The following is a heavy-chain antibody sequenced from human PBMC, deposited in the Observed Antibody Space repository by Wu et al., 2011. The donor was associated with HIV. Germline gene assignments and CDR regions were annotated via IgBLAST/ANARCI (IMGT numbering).Heavy chain of an antibody. V-gene: IGHV1-69*06. Sequence: QVQLMQSGAEVKKPWVLGEGLLQGFWSTFSNYAISWVRQAPGQGLEWMGGISPFFGTANYAQKFQGRVTMTGDTSTSTVYMELSSLRFEDTAVYYCARGTKTRETFILGELSSEEGDFDYWGQGTLVTVSS. D-gene: IGHD3-16*02. J-gene: IGHJ4*02. CDR3: ARGTKTRETFILGELSSEEGDFDY. CDR1: STFSNYA. CDR2: ISPFFGTA.